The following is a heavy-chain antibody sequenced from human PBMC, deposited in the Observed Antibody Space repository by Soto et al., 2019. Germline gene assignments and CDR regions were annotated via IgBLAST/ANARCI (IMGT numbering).Heavy chain of an antibody. CDR2: IIPIFGTA. J-gene: IGHJ4*02. CDR1: GGTFSSYA. Sequence: QVQLVQSGAEVKKPGSSVKVSCKASGGTFSSYAISWVRQAPGQGLEWMGGIIPIFGTANYAQKFQGRVTITADKSTRTAYMELSSMRSEDTAVYYCARDLIVEGRYSYGSSDYWGQGTLVTVSS. D-gene: IGHD5-18*01. V-gene: IGHV1-69*06. CDR3: ARDLIVEGRYSYGSSDY.